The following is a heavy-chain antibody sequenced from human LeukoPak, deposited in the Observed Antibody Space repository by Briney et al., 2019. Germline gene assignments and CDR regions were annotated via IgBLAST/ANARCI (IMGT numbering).Heavy chain of an antibody. Sequence: GGSLRLSCAASGFSFSSFWMHWVRQGPGKGLVWLSFINNDGNIATYADSVKGRFTISRDNAKNTLYLQMNSLRAEDTAVYYCARGGEYSYGNIEYWGQGTLVTVSS. J-gene: IGHJ4*02. CDR3: ARGGEYSYGNIEY. CDR1: GFSFSSFW. CDR2: INNDGNIA. D-gene: IGHD5-18*01. V-gene: IGHV3-74*01.